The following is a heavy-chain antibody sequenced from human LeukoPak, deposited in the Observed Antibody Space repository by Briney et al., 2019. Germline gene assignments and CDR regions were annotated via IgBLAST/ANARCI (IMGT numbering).Heavy chain of an antibody. J-gene: IGHJ3*01. V-gene: IGHV3-23*01. CDR1: GFTFSSYA. D-gene: IGHD3-22*01. Sequence: GGSLRLSCAASGFTFSSYAMSWVRQAPGKGLEWVSAISGSSGSTYYADSVKGRFTISRDNSKNTLYLQMDSLRAEHTAVYYCAKVGGYYYDSSGYALWGQGTMVTVSS. CDR2: ISGSSGST. CDR3: AKVGGYYYDSSGYAL.